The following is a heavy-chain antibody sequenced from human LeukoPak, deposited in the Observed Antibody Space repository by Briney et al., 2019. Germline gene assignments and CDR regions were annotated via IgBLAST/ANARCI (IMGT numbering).Heavy chain of an antibody. V-gene: IGHV3-30-3*01. J-gene: IGHJ4*02. CDR3: AGDHEQQLDY. CDR1: GFTFSSYA. D-gene: IGHD6-13*01. CDR2: ISYDGSNK. Sequence: GGSLRLSCAASGFTFSSYAMHWVRQAPGKGLEWVAVISYDGSNKYYADSVKGRFTISRDNSKNTLYLQMNSLRAEDTAVYYCAGDHEQQLDYWGQGTLVIVSS.